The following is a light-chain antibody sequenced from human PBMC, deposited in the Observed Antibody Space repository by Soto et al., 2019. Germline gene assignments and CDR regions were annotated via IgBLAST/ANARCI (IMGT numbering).Light chain of an antibody. Sequence: QSVLTQPASVSGSPGQSITISCTGTSSDVGGYNYVSWYQQYPGKAPKLMIYEVSSRPSGVSNRFSGSKSGNTASLTISGLQAEDEADYYCSSYTTSNTPGVFGTGTKVTVL. CDR2: EVS. V-gene: IGLV2-14*01. J-gene: IGLJ1*01. CDR1: SSDVGGYNY. CDR3: SSYTTSNTPGV.